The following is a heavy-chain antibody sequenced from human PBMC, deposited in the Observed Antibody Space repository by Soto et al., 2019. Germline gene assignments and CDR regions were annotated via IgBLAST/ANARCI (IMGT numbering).Heavy chain of an antibody. Sequence: SETLSLTCTVSGGSISSGGYYWSWIRQHPGKGLEWIGYIYYSGSTYYNPSLKSRVTISVDTSKNQFSLKLSSVTAADTAVYYCARDYGVAYYYGSGSYYNAKPHYYYYYGMDVWGQGTTVTVSS. CDR1: GGSISSGGYY. CDR3: ARDYGVAYYYGSGSYYNAKPHYYYYYGMDV. D-gene: IGHD3-10*01. V-gene: IGHV4-31*03. CDR2: IYYSGST. J-gene: IGHJ6*02.